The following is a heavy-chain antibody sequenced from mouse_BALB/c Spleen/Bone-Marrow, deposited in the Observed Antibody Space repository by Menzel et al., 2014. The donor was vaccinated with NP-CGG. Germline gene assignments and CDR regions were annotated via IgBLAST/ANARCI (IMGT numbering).Heavy chain of an antibody. Sequence: EVQLQQSGPELVKPGASVKISCKPSGYTFTEYTMHWVKQSHVKSLEWIGGINPNNGGTSYNQKFKDKATWTVDKSSSTAYMELRSLTSEDSAVYYCARGWLLRHYFDYWGQGTILTVSS. V-gene: IGHV1-18*01. CDR3: ARGWLLRHYFDY. CDR1: GYTFTEYT. D-gene: IGHD2-3*01. CDR2: INPNNGGT. J-gene: IGHJ2*01.